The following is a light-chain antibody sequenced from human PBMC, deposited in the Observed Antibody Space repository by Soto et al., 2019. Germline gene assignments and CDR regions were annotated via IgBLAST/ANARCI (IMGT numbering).Light chain of an antibody. CDR1: QGISSY. V-gene: IGKV1-9*01. J-gene: IGKJ4*01. CDR3: QQINSFPLT. CDR2: AAS. Sequence: DIQLTQSPSFLSASVGDRVTIXCRASQGISSYLAWYQHTPGKAPKVLIYAASTLQSGVPSRFSGSGSGTEFTLTISSLQPEDFATYYCQQINSFPLTFGGGTKVEIK.